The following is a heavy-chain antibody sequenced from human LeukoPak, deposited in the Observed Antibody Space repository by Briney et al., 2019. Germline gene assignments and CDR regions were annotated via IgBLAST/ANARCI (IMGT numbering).Heavy chain of an antibody. CDR3: AELGITMIGGV. J-gene: IGHJ6*04. CDR1: GFTFSSYW. CDR2: IKKDGSEK. D-gene: IGHD3-10*02. V-gene: IGHV3-7*01. Sequence: GGSLRLSCAASGFTFSSYWMSWVRQAPGKGLEGVANIKKDGSEKYYVDSVKGRFTISRDNAKKSLYLQMNSLGAEDTAVYYCAELGITMIGGVWGKGTTVAISS.